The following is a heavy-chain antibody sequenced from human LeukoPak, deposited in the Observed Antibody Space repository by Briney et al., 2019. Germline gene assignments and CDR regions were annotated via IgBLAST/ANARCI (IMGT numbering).Heavy chain of an antibody. CDR2: INAGNGNT. Sequence: ASVKVSCKASGYTFTSYAMHWVRQAPGQRLEWMGWINAGNGNTKYSQKFQGRVTITRDTSASTAYMELSSLRSEDTAVYYCARLESYYDILTGLAPSDAFDIWGQGTMVTVSS. V-gene: IGHV1-3*01. J-gene: IGHJ3*02. CDR3: ARLESYYDILTGLAPSDAFDI. CDR1: GYTFTSYA. D-gene: IGHD3-9*01.